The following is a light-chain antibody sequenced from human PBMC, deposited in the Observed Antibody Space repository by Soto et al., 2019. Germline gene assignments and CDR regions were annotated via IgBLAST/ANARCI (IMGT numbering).Light chain of an antibody. Sequence: IVMTQSPATLSVSPVERATLSFRASQSVSINLAWYQQKPGQAPRLLIYGASTRATGIPARFSGSGSATEFTLTISSLKSEDFAVYYCQQYNNWPQITFGHGTRLEIK. CDR2: GAS. CDR1: QSVSIN. V-gene: IGKV3-15*01. J-gene: IGKJ5*01. CDR3: QQYNNWPQIT.